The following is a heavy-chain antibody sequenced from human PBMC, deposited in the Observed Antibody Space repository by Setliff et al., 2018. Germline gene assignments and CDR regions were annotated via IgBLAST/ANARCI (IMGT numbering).Heavy chain of an antibody. J-gene: IGHJ3*02. D-gene: IGHD1-26*01. CDR2: IYTSGST. CDR1: GGSISNYY. CDR3: ARKGISALSGAFDM. Sequence: LTCTVSGGSISNYYWSWTRQPAGKGLEWIGRIYTSGSTNYNPSLKSRVTMSVDTSKNQFSLKLSSVTAADMAVYYCARKGISALSGAFDMWGQGTMVTVSS. V-gene: IGHV4-4*07.